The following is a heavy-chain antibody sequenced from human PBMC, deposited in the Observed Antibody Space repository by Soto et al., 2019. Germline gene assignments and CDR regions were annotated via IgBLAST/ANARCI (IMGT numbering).Heavy chain of an antibody. CDR3: ARVRRVRRLQLANNWFDP. V-gene: IGHV3-11*01. CDR2: IDSSGTIR. CDR1: GFTFSYYD. D-gene: IGHD6-13*01. Sequence: PGGPLIISYAGSGFTFSYYDINWIRQAPGKGLEWISYIDSSGTIRYYADSVRGRFTISRDNARNSVYLQMSSLRSDDTAVYYCARVRRVRRLQLANNWFDPWGQGTLVNVSS. J-gene: IGHJ5*02.